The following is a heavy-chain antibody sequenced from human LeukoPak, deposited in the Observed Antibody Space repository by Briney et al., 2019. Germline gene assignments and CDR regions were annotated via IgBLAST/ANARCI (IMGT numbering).Heavy chain of an antibody. D-gene: IGHD4-17*01. CDR2: ISAYNGNT. CDR1: GYTFTSYG. CDR3: ARWNTVTTYFDYYYYYMDV. Sequence: GASVKVSCKASGYTFTSYGIRWVRQAPGQGLEWMGWISAYNGNTNYAQKLQGRVTMTTDTSTSTAYMELRSLRSDDTAVYYCARWNTVTTYFDYYYYYMDVWGKGTTVTVSS. V-gene: IGHV1-18*01. J-gene: IGHJ6*03.